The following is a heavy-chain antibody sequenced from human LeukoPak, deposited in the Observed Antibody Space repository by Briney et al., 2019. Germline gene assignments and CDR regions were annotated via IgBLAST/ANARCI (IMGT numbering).Heavy chain of an antibody. CDR2: ISYDGSMK. CDR1: GFTFCNYG. Sequence: PGGALRLSCSASGFTFCNYGMHWVRQAPGKGLEWVAVISYDGSMKYYADSVKGRFTISRDNSKNTLFLQMNSLRAEDTAVYYCAKARSGEFTHFDYWGQGTLVTVSP. J-gene: IGHJ4*02. V-gene: IGHV3-30*18. D-gene: IGHD7-27*01. CDR3: AKARSGEFTHFDY.